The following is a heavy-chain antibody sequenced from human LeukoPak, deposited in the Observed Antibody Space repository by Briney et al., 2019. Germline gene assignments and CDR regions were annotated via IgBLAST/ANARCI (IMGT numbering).Heavy chain of an antibody. J-gene: IGHJ3*02. D-gene: IGHD6-19*01. Sequence: ASVKVSCKASGYDFSTFGISWVRQAPGEGLEWMGWISAYHGKTNFPQRFQGRVTLTTETSTSTAYMELRSLRSDDTATYYCARDSPFMVPGTGDAFDIWGQGTMVSVSS. V-gene: IGHV1-18*01. CDR3: ARDSPFMVPGTGDAFDI. CDR1: GYDFSTFG. CDR2: ISAYHGKT.